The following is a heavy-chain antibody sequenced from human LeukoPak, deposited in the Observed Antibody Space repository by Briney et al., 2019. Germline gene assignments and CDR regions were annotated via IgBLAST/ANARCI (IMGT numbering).Heavy chain of an antibody. Sequence: PSETLSLTCTVSGGSISSYYWSWIRQPPGKGLEWIGEINHSGSTNYNPSLKSRVTISVDTSKNQFSLKLSSVTAADTAVYYCARGGRIAAAGTRDYFDYWGQGTLVTVSS. V-gene: IGHV4-34*01. CDR2: INHSGST. CDR1: GGSISSYY. D-gene: IGHD6-13*01. J-gene: IGHJ4*02. CDR3: ARGGRIAAAGTRDYFDY.